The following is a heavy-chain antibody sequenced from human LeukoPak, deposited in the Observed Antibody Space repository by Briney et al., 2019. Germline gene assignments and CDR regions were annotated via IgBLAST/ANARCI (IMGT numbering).Heavy chain of an antibody. CDR3: ARVTYDCSGGSCRHDAFDI. J-gene: IGHJ3*02. CDR1: GFTVSSNY. CDR2: IYSGGST. V-gene: IGHV3-53*01. Sequence: GGSLRLSCAASGFTVSSNYMSWVRQAPGKGLEWVSVIYSGGSTYYADSVKGRFTISRDNAKNSLYLQMNSLRAEDTALYYCARVTYDCSGGSCRHDAFDIWGQGTMVTVSS. D-gene: IGHD2-15*01.